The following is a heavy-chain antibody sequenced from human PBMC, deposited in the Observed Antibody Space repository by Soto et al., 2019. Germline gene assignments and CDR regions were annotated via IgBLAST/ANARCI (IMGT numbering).Heavy chain of an antibody. D-gene: IGHD6-13*01. Sequence: PSETLSLTCTVSGGSISSSSYYWGWIRQPPGKGLEWIGSIYYSGSTYYNPSLKSRVTISVDTSKNQFSLKLSSVTAADTAVYYCARHVGFWQQLAYNWFDPWGQGTLVTVSS. CDR1: GGSISSSSYY. J-gene: IGHJ5*02. V-gene: IGHV4-39*01. CDR3: ARHVGFWQQLAYNWFDP. CDR2: IYYSGST.